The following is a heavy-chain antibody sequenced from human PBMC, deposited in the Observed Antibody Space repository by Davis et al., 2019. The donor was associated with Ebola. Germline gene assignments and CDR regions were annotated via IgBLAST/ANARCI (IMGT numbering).Heavy chain of an antibody. CDR3: ARAITMVRPNNWFDP. D-gene: IGHD3-10*01. J-gene: IGHJ5*02. V-gene: IGHV1-46*01. CDR2: INPSGGST. Sequence: AASVKVSCKASGYTFTSYYMHWVRQAPGQGLEWMGIINPSGGSTSYAQKFQGRVTMTRDTSTSTVYMELSSLRSEDTAVYYCARAITMVRPNNWFDPWGQGTLVTVSS. CDR1: GYTFTSYY.